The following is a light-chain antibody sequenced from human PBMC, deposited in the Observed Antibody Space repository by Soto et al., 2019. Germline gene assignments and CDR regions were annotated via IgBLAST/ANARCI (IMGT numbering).Light chain of an antibody. CDR2: DAS. CDR3: QQFDTLPPA. CDR1: QDISKY. J-gene: IGKJ2*01. V-gene: IGKV1-33*01. Sequence: DSQMTQSPSSLSASVGDRVTISCQASQDISKYLNWYQQHPGKAPRLLIYDASSLDAGVPSRCSGSGSGTDFTFTIDSLQPEDIATYFCQQFDTLPPAFGQGTKLEIK.